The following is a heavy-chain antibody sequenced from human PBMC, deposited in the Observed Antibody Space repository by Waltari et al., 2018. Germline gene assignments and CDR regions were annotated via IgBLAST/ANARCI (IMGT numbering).Heavy chain of an antibody. CDR1: GFTFSSYR. D-gene: IGHD6-19*01. CDR2: IWYDGSNK. Sequence: QVQLVESGGGVVQPGRSLRLSCAASGFTFSSYRMHWLRPAPGKGLEWVAVIWYDGSNKYYADSVKGRFTISRDNSKNTLYLQMNSLRAEDTAVYYCARGRRPGIAVAGPWYWGQGTLVTVSS. J-gene: IGHJ4*02. V-gene: IGHV3-33*01. CDR3: ARGRRPGIAVAGPWY.